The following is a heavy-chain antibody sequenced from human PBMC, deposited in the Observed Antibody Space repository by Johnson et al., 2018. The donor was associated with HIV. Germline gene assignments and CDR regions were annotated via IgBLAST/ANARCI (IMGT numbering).Heavy chain of an antibody. J-gene: IGHJ3*02. CDR1: GFTFSDYY. V-gene: IGHV3-30-3*01. CDR3: ARSVHDYSDYLWGRDAFDI. CDR2: ISYDGSNK. Sequence: QVQLVESGGGLVKPGGSLRLSCAASGFTFSDYYMSWIRQAPGKGLEWVAVISYDGSNKYYADSVKGRFTISRDNSKNTLYLQMNKLRIEDTAVYSCARSVHDYSDYLWGRDAFDIWGRGTMVIVSS. D-gene: IGHD4-11*01.